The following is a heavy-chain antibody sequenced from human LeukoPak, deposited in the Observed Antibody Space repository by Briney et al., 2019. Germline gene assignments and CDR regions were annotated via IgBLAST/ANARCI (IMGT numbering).Heavy chain of an antibody. CDR1: GFTFSSYW. Sequence: GGSLRLSCAASGFTFSSYWMSWARQAPGKGLEWVANIKQDGSEKYYVDSVKGRFTISRDNAKNSLYLQMNSLRAEDTAVYYCARDDVVVPAAIDYYYYMDVWGKGTAVTVSS. CDR3: ARDDVVVPAAIDYYYYMDV. V-gene: IGHV3-7*01. D-gene: IGHD2-2*02. CDR2: IKQDGSEK. J-gene: IGHJ6*03.